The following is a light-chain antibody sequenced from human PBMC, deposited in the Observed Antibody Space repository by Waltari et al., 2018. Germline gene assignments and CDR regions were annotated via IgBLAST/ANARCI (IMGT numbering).Light chain of an antibody. V-gene: IGKV4-1*01. CDR1: QSLLHTSNNKNF. CDR2: WAS. Sequence: IVMTQSPDSLSVSLGARATIKCKSSQSLLHTSNNKNFLAWYQQTPGQPPKLLIYWASTRESGVPDRFSGSGSGTDFTLTISSLQAEDVAVYYCQQYYTIPLTFGGGTKVEIK. CDR3: QQYYTIPLT. J-gene: IGKJ4*01.